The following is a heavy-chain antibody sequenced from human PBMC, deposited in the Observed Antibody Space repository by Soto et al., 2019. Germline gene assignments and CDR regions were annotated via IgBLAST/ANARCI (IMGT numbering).Heavy chain of an antibody. D-gene: IGHD5-18*01. CDR1: GGSISSYY. J-gene: IGHJ4*02. V-gene: IGHV4-59*01. CDR3: ARRGYSYGFDY. Sequence: SETLSLTCTVSGGSISSYYWSWIRQPPGKGLEWIGYIYYSGSTNYNPSLKSRVTISVDTSKNQFSLKLSSVTAADTAVYYCARRGYSYGFDYWGQGTLVTVSS. CDR2: IYYSGST.